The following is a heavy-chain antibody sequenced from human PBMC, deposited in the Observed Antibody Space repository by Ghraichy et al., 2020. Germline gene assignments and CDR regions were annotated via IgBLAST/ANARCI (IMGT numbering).Heavy chain of an antibody. CDR3: ARHDY. Sequence: GESLNISCAASGFTVSSNYMSWVRQAPGKGLEWVSVIYAGGSTYYADSVKGRFTISRDSSKDTLYLQMNSLRAEDTAVYYCARHDYWGQGTLVTVSS. CDR1: GFTVSSNY. J-gene: IGHJ4*02. CDR2: IYAGGST. V-gene: IGHV3-53*01.